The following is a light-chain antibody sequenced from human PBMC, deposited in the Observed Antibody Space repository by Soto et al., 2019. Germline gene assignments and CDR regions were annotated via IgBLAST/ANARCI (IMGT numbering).Light chain of an antibody. V-gene: IGKV3-20*01. Sequence: EFVLTQSPGTLSLSPGERATLSCRATQSVSSSYLAWYQQKPGQAPRILIYGASTRATGIPDRFSGSGSGPDFPLTISRLEPEDFEVYYCKQYGSSPPLTFGGGTKVEIK. J-gene: IGKJ4*01. CDR1: QSVSSSY. CDR2: GAS. CDR3: KQYGSSPPLT.